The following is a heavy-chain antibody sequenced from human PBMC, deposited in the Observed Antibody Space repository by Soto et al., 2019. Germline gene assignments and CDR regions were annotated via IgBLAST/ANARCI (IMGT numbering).Heavy chain of an antibody. Sequence: QITLKESGPTLVKPTQTLTLTCTFSGFSLSTSGVGVGWIRQPPGKALECLALIYWDDDKRYSPSLKSRLTINKDTSKNQVVLRMTNMDPVDTATYYCAHSGPMTSVTTGGQRRKFWYFDLWGRGTLVTVSS. CDR1: GFSLSTSGVG. CDR2: IYWDDDK. J-gene: IGHJ2*01. CDR3: AHSGPMTSVTTGGQRRKFWYFDL. D-gene: IGHD4-17*01. V-gene: IGHV2-5*02.